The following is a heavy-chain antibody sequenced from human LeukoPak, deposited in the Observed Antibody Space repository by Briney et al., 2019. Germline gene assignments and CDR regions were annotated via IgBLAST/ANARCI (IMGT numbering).Heavy chain of an antibody. CDR2: IIPIFGTA. CDR1: GGTFSSYA. V-gene: IGHV1-69*06. J-gene: IGHJ4*02. D-gene: IGHD3-22*01. CDR3: ARDQYYDSSGCFDY. Sequence: ASVKVSCKASGGTFSSYAISWVRQAPGQGLEWMGRIIPIFGTANYAQKFQGRVTITADKSTSTAYMELSSLRSEDAAVYYCARDQYYDSSGCFDYWGQGTLVTVSS.